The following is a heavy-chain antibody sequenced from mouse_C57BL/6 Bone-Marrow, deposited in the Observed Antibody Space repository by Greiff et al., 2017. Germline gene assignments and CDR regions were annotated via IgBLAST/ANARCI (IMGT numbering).Heavy chain of an antibody. V-gene: IGHV10-1*01. J-gene: IGHJ4*01. CDR2: IRSKSNNYAT. CDR1: GFSFNTYA. CDR3: VRQYGRRAMDY. D-gene: IGHD1-1*01. Sequence: EVQLQESGGGLVQPKGSLKLSCAASGFSFNTYAMNWVRQAPGKGLEWVARIRSKSNNYATYYADSVKDRFTISRDDSESMLYLQMNNLKTEDTAMYYCVRQYGRRAMDYWGQGTSVTVSS.